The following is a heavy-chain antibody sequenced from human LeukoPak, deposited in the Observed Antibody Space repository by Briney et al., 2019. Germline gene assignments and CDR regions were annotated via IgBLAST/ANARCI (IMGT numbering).Heavy chain of an antibody. V-gene: IGHV1-2*06. CDR1: GYTFTGYY. D-gene: IGHD6-19*01. CDR2: INPNSGGT. CDR3: ARLSIAVAGTDY. Sequence: EASVKVSCKASGYTFTGYYMHWVRQAPGQGLEWMGRINPNSGGTNYAQKFQGRVTMTRDTSISTAYMELSRLRSDDTAVYYGARLSIAVAGTDYWGQGTLVTVSS. J-gene: IGHJ4*02.